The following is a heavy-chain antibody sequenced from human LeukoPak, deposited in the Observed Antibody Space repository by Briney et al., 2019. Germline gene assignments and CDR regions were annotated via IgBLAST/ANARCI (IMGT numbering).Heavy chain of an antibody. J-gene: IGHJ6*02. D-gene: IGHD3-10*01. CDR1: GFTFSSYW. CDR2: INSDGSST. Sequence: GGSLRLSCAASGFTFSSYWMHWVRQAPGKGLVWVSRINSDGSSTSYADSVKGRFTISRDNAKNTLYLQMNSLRAEDTAVYYCARARSTMVRGVDYYYYGMDVWGQGTTVTVSS. V-gene: IGHV3-74*01. CDR3: ARARSTMVRGVDYYYYGMDV.